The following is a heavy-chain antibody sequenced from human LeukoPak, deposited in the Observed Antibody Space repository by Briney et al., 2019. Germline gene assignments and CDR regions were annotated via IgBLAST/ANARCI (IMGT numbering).Heavy chain of an antibody. CDR3: AGGETDTAMVTYHY. J-gene: IGHJ4*02. V-gene: IGHV4-34*01. D-gene: IGHD5-18*01. CDR2: INHSGST. CDR1: GGSFSGYY. Sequence: SETLSLTCAVYGGSFSGYYWSWIRQPPGKGLEWIGEINHSGSTNYNPSLKSRVTISVDTSKNQFSLKLSSVTAADTAVYYCAGGETDTAMVTYHYWGQGTLVTVSS.